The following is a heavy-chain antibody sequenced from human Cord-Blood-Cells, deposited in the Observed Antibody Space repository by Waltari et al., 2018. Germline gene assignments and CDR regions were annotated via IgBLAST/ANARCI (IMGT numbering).Heavy chain of an antibody. CDR2: INPNSGGT. V-gene: IGHV1-2*02. Sequence: QVQLVQSGAEVKKPGASVKVSCKASGYTFTGYYMHWVRQAPGQGLEWMGWINPNSGGTNYAQKFQGRVTMTRDTSISTAYIELSRLRSDDTAVYYCARDRWYYDSSGYYYFDYWGQGTLVTVSS. CDR3: ARDRWYYDSSGYYYFDY. D-gene: IGHD3-22*01. J-gene: IGHJ4*02. CDR1: GYTFTGYY.